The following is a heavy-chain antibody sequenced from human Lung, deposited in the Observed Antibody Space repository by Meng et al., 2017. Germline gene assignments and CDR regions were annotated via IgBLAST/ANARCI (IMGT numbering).Heavy chain of an antibody. D-gene: IGHD3-10*01. Sequence: QGALPLWGRGLFGASENRSLACAVYGGSISGSYWSWIRQSPAKGLGWIGKIQHGGSTNFQPSLESRVTISVDTPKDQFSLWLTSMTGADTDVYYCARERHSTIIRGVIDFWGQGALVTVSS. CDR2: IQHGGST. J-gene: IGHJ4*02. CDR1: GGSISGSY. V-gene: IGHV4-34*01. CDR3: ARERHSTIIRGVIDF.